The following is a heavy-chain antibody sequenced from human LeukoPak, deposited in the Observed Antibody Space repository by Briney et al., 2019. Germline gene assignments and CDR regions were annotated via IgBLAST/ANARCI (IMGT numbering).Heavy chain of an antibody. Sequence: GGSLRLSCAASGFTFSSYSMNWVRQAPGKGLEWVSSISSSSSYIYYADSVKGRFTISRDNAKNSLYLQMNSLRAEDTAVYYCARVPYSSSWYTPNYFDYWGQGTLVTVSS. CDR1: GFTFSSYS. J-gene: IGHJ4*02. CDR3: ARVPYSSSWYTPNYFDY. CDR2: ISSSSSYI. V-gene: IGHV3-21*01. D-gene: IGHD6-13*01.